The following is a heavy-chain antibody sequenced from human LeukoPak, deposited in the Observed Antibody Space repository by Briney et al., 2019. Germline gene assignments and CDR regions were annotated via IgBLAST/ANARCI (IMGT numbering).Heavy chain of an antibody. CDR1: GYTFTGYY. CDR2: IIPIFGTA. Sequence: GASVKVSCKASGYTFTGYYMHWVRQAPGQGLEWMGGIIPIFGTANYAQKFQGRVTITTDESTSTAYMELSSLRSEDTAVYYCARGSGSKVAFDIWGQGTMVTVSS. J-gene: IGHJ3*02. V-gene: IGHV1-69*05. CDR3: ARGSGSKVAFDI. D-gene: IGHD1-26*01.